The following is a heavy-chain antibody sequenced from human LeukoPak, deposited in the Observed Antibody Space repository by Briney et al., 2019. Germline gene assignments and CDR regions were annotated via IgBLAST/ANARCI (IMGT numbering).Heavy chain of an antibody. CDR3: GRRMMYYDSSGYHHY. J-gene: IGHJ4*02. Sequence: ASVKVSCRASGYTFTNYGFSWVRQAPGQGLEWVGWISAYNGNTNSAQKFQGRVTMTTDTSTSTAYMELRSLRSDDTAVYYRGRRMMYYDSSGYHHYWGQGTLVTVSS. V-gene: IGHV1-18*01. CDR2: ISAYNGNT. CDR1: GYTFTNYG. D-gene: IGHD3-22*01.